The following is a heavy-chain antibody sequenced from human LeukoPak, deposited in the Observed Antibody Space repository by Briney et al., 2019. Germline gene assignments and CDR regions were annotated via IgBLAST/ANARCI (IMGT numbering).Heavy chain of an antibody. D-gene: IGHD3-9*01. Sequence: GGSLRLSCAASGFTFSSYAMSWVRQAPGKGLEWVSAISGGGGTTYYADSVKGRFTISRDNSKNTLYLQMNSLRAEDTAVYYCAKSVLSGYFDYWGQGTLVTVAS. J-gene: IGHJ4*02. V-gene: IGHV3-23*01. CDR3: AKSVLSGYFDY. CDR2: ISGGGGTT. CDR1: GFTFSSYA.